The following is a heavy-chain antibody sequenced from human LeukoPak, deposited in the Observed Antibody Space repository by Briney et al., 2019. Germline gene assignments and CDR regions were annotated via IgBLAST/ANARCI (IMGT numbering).Heavy chain of an antibody. J-gene: IGHJ4*02. CDR3: ARVSGSGSFYRVFDY. CDR1: GFTFSNYA. V-gene: IGHV3-30-3*01. Sequence: GRSLRLSCAASGFTFSNYAMHWVRQAPGKGLEWVALISFDGSSKYYADSVKGRFTISRDNAMNSLSLQVNSLRVEDTAVYYCARVSGSGSFYRVFDYWGQGTPVTVSS. CDR2: ISFDGSSK. D-gene: IGHD3-10*01.